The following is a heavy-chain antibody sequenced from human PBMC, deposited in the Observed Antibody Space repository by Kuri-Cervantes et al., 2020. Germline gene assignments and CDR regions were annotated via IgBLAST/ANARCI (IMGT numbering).Heavy chain of an antibody. D-gene: IGHD3-16*02. V-gene: IGHV4-59*08. CDR2: IYYSGST. CDR1: GGSISSYY. J-gene: IGHJ6*02. CDR3: ARHVIWDYYYGMDV. Sequence: SETLSLTCTVSGGSISSYYWSWIRQPPGKGLEWIGYIYYSGSTNYNPSLKSRVTISVDTSKNQFSLKLSSVTAADTAVYYCARHVIWDYYYGMDVWGQGTTVTVSS.